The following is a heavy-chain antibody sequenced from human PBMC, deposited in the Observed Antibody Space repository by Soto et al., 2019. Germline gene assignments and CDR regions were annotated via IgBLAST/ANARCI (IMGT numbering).Heavy chain of an antibody. J-gene: IGHJ3*02. V-gene: IGHV3-7*01. CDR2: IKQDGSEK. CDR1: GITFSNYW. D-gene: IGHD3-3*01. Sequence: EVHLVESGGGLVQPGGSLRLSCAASGITFSNYWMTWVRQAPGKGLEWVANIKQDGSEKYYVDSVKGRFTIARDTAKNSLYLQMNSLRAEDTAVYYCARHKDDSSDAFDIWGQGTMVTVSS. CDR3: ARHKDDSSDAFDI.